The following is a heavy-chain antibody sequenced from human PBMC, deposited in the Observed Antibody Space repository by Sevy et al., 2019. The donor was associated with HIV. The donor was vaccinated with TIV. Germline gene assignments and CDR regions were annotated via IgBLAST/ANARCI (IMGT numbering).Heavy chain of an antibody. V-gene: IGHV1-69*13. CDR1: GGTFSSYA. J-gene: IGHJ4*02. CDR3: AILTTVTTRSDY. D-gene: IGHD4-17*01. Sequence: ASVKVSCKASGGTFSSYAIIWVRQAPGQGLEWMGGIIPIFGTANYAQKFQGRVTITADESTSTAYMELSSLRSEDTAVYYCAILTTVTTRSDYWGQGTLVTVSS. CDR2: IIPIFGTA.